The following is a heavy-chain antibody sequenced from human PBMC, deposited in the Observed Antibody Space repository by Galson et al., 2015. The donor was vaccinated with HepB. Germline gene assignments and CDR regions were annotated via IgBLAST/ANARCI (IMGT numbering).Heavy chain of an antibody. J-gene: IGHJ5*02. CDR3: ARIGGDDWGWNWFDP. CDR2: MSSSGNSP. CDR1: GFTFSSYA. Sequence: SLRLSCAASGFTFSSYAMTWVRQAPGKGLDWVSAMSSSGNSPYYAESVKGRFTVSRDNSKNTLYLQMNSLRAEDTAIYYCARIGGDDWGWNWFDPWGQGTLVIVSS. D-gene: IGHD7-27*01. V-gene: IGHV3-23*01.